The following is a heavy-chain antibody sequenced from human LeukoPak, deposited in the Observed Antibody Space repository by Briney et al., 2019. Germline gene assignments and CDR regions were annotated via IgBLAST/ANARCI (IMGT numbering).Heavy chain of an antibody. Sequence: GGSLRLSCAASGFTFDDYAMHWVRQAPGQGLEWVSLISWNGASTYYADSVKGRFTISRDNSKNSLYLQMNSLRAEDTAFYYCAKDGGVAALGDNWFDPWGQGTLVTVSS. CDR2: ISWNGAST. CDR3: AKDGGVAALGDNWFDP. D-gene: IGHD2-15*01. V-gene: IGHV3-43D*03. CDR1: GFTFDDYA. J-gene: IGHJ5*02.